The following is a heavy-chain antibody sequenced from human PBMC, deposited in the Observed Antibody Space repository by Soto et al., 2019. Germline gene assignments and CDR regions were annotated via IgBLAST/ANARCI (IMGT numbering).Heavy chain of an antibody. Sequence: QITLKESGPTLVKPTQTLTLTCTFSGFSLSTSGVGVGWIRQPPGKALEWLALIYWDDDKRYRPSLKSRLTITKDTSKNQVVLTMTNMDPVDTATYYCAHWGSVVTAVVGHFDYWGQGTLVTVSS. CDR1: GFSLSTSGVG. D-gene: IGHD2-21*02. J-gene: IGHJ4*02. V-gene: IGHV2-5*02. CDR3: AHWGSVVTAVVGHFDY. CDR2: IYWDDDK.